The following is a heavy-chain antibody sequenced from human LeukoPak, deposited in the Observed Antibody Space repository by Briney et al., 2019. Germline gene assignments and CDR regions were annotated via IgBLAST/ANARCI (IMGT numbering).Heavy chain of an antibody. Sequence: PSETLSLTCTVSGVSISSYYWSWIRQPPGKGLEWIGYIYYSGSTNYNPSLKSRVTISVDTSKNQFSLKLSCVTAADTAVYYCARGVEYRNSPFDYWGQGTLVTVSS. CDR2: IYYSGST. J-gene: IGHJ4*02. CDR1: GVSISSYY. CDR3: ARGVEYRNSPFDY. D-gene: IGHD2/OR15-2a*01. V-gene: IGHV4-59*01.